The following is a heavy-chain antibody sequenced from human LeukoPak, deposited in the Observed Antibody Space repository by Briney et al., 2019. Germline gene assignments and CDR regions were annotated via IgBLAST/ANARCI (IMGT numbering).Heavy chain of an antibody. Sequence: SETLSLTCAVYGGSFSAYYWSWIRQPPGKGLEWIGEINHSGSTNYNPSLKSRVTISVDTSKNQFSLKLSSVTAADTAVYYCARGVPQEYYFDYWGQGTLVTVSS. CDR3: ARGVPQEYYFDY. J-gene: IGHJ4*02. V-gene: IGHV4-34*01. CDR2: INHSGST. CDR1: GGSFSAYY.